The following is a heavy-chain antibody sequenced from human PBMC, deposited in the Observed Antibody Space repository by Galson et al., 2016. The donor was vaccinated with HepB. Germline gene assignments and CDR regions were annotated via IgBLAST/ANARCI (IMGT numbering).Heavy chain of an antibody. CDR2: INTGSGYT. Sequence: SVKVSCKASGYTFTTYAIHWVRQAPGQRLEWMGWINTGSGYTKYSQTFQDRVTISRDTSADIVFMDVGSLTSEATAVYYCARDGNEGAAAGPSGVGYYGMDVWGQGTTVTVSS. CDR1: GYTFTTYA. D-gene: IGHD6-13*01. J-gene: IGHJ6*02. V-gene: IGHV1-3*04. CDR3: ARDGNEGAAAGPSGVGYYGMDV.